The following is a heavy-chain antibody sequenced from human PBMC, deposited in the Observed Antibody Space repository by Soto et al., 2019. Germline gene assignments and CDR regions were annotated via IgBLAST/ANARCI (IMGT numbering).Heavy chain of an antibody. CDR1: GYTFSVYY. J-gene: IGHJ2*01. V-gene: IGHV1-2*04. D-gene: IGHD3-16*01. Sequence: GASVKVSCKASGYTFSVYYMHWVRQAPGQGLEWMGWINPNNGGTNYAQKFQGWVTMTRDTSISTAYMELSRLRSDDTAVYYCARGHALMISWIGRYRDRYSFRTQRSSDL. CDR3: ARGHALMISWIGRYRDRYSFRTQRSSDL. CDR2: INPNNGGT.